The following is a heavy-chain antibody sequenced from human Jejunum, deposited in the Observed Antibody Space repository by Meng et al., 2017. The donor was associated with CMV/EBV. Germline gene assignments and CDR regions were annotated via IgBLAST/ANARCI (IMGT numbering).Heavy chain of an antibody. V-gene: IGHV3-15*07. J-gene: IGHJ4*02. CDR1: GFIFSDAW. Sequence: LTCGASGFIFSDAWMSWVRQVPGKGLEWVGRIKNKIAGGTTDYAAPVKGRFTISRDDSKNTLYLQMNSLQIEDTGVYYCTPHSTLDYWGQGTLVTVSS. CDR2: IKNKIAGGTT. D-gene: IGHD2/OR15-2a*01. CDR3: TPHSTLDY.